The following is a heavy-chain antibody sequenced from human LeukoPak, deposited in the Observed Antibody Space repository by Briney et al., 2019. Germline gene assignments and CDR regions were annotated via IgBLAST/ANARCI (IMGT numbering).Heavy chain of an antibody. J-gene: IGHJ4*02. CDR1: GFTFSSYS. V-gene: IGHV3-21*01. D-gene: IGHD3-16*02. CDR2: ISSSSYI. CDR3: ARGIMITFGGVIGSDY. Sequence: PGGSLRLSCAASGFTFSSYSMNWVRQAPGKGLEWVSSISSSSYIYYADSVKGRFTISRDNAKNSLYLQMNSLRAEDTAVYYCARGIMITFGGVIGSDYWGQGTLVTVSS.